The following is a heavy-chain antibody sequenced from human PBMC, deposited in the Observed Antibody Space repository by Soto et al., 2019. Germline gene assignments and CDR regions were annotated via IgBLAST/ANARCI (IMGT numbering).Heavy chain of an antibody. CDR3: ARDVLNGGATVG. D-gene: IGHD1-26*01. Sequence: QVQLQESGPGLVKPSQTLSLTCSVSGGSISSADYYWSWIRQHPGKGLEWIGHIYYSGSTYYNPSLKSRVTISVDTSKNQFSLKLSSVTAADTAVYYCARDVLNGGATVGWGQGTLVTVSS. CDR2: IYYSGST. V-gene: IGHV4-31*03. J-gene: IGHJ4*02. CDR1: GGSISSADYY.